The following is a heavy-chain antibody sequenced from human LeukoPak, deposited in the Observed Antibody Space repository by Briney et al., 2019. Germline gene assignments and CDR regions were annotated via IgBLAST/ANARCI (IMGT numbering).Heavy chain of an antibody. D-gene: IGHD6-13*01. CDR2: INPNSGGT. V-gene: IGHV1-2*02. CDR3: ARDGIYSRNFDAFDI. Sequence: GASGKVSCKASGYTFTAYYMHWVRQAPGQGPQWMGWINPNSGGTDYAQKFQGRVTTTRDTSICTAYMELSSLTSDDTAVYYCARDGIYSRNFDAFDIWGQGTMVTVSS. CDR1: GYTFTAYY. J-gene: IGHJ3*02.